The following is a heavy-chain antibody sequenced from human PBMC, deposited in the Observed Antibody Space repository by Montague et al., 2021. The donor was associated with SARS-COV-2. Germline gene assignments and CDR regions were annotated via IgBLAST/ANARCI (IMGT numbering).Heavy chain of an antibody. D-gene: IGHD3-3*01. CDR1: GGSVSSGSYY. Sequence: SETLSLTCTVSGGSVSSGSYYWSWIRQPPGKGLEWIGYIYYSGSTNYNPSLKSRVTISVDTSKNQFSLKLSSVTAADTAVYYCARDPWRITIFGVVTRSGMDVWGQGTTVTVSS. V-gene: IGHV4-61*01. CDR2: IYYSGST. CDR3: ARDPWRITIFGVVTRSGMDV. J-gene: IGHJ6*02.